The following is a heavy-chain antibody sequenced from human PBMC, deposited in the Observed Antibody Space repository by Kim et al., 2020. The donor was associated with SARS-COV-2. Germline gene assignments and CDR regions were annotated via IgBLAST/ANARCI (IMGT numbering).Heavy chain of an antibody. CDR3: ARLGNRPGAFDI. V-gene: IGHV4-39*01. Sequence: YYNPSLTTRVTISVDTSKTQFSRKRSSVTAADTAVYYCARLGNRPGAFDIWGQGTMVTVSS. J-gene: IGHJ3*02. D-gene: IGHD4-4*01.